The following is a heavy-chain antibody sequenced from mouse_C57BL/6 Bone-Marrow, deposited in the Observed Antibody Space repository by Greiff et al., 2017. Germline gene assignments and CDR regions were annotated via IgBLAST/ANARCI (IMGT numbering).Heavy chain of an antibody. Sequence: QVQLQQPGAELVMPGASVKLSCKASGYTFTSYWMHWVKQRPGQGLEWIGEIDPSDSYTNYNQKFKGKSTLTVDKSSSTAYMQLSSLTSEDSAVYYCARGGDYVSWFAYWGQGTLVTVSA. CDR3: ARGGDYVSWFAY. CDR1: GYTFTSYW. V-gene: IGHV1-69*01. D-gene: IGHD2-4*01. J-gene: IGHJ3*01. CDR2: IDPSDSYT.